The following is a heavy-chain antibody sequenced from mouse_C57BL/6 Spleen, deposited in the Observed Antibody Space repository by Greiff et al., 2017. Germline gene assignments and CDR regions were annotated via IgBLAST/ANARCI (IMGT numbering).Heavy chain of an antibody. V-gene: IGHV1-63*01. J-gene: IGHJ4*01. Sequence: QVQLQQSGAELVRPGTSVTMSCKASGYTFTNYWIGWAKQRPGHGLEWIGDIYPGGGYTNYNEKFKGKATLTADKSSSTAYMQFSSLTSEDSAIYYCARGGLRTYYAMDYWGQGTSVTVSS. CDR3: ARGGLRTYYAMDY. D-gene: IGHD3-2*02. CDR2: IYPGGGYT. CDR1: GYTFTNYW.